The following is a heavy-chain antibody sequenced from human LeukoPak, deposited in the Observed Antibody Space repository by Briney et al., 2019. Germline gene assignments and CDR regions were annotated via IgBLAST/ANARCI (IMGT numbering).Heavy chain of an antibody. CDR1: GGSVSSGGYY. D-gene: IGHD5-24*01. V-gene: IGHV4-31*03. CDR2: IHYSGST. CDR3: ARDLGGDDDY. Sequence: PSETLSLTCTVSGGSVSSGGYYWSWIRQHPGRGLEWIGYIHYSGSTYYNPSLKSRVTISVDTSKNQFSLKLSSVTAADTAVYYCARDLGGDDDYWGQGTLVTVSS. J-gene: IGHJ4*02.